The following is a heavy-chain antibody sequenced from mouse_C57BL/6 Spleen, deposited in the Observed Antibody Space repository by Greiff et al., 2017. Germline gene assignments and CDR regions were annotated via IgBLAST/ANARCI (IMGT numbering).Heavy chain of an antibody. CDR1: GYTFTEYT. CDR2: IYPGSGST. CDR3: AREGGYYRYFDV. D-gene: IGHD2-2*01. Sequence: QVQLKESGAELVKPGASVKLSCKASGYTFTEYTIHWVKQRSGQGLEWIGDIYPGSGSTNYNEKFKSKATLTVDTSSSTAYMQLSSLTSEDSAVYYCAREGGYYRYFDVWGTGTTVTVSS. J-gene: IGHJ1*03. V-gene: IGHV1-55*01.